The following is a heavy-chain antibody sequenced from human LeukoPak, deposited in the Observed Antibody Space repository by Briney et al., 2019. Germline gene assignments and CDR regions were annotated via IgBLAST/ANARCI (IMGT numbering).Heavy chain of an antibody. CDR2: IYSSGST. Sequence: SETLSLTCSVSGGSINSYYWSWIRQPAGKGLEWIGRIYSSGSTNYNPSLKSRVSMSVDTSKNQFSLKLTSVTAADTALYYCARGGKATVVTMWGQGILVTVSS. V-gene: IGHV4-4*07. J-gene: IGHJ4*02. D-gene: IGHD4-23*01. CDR3: ARGGKATVVTM. CDR1: GGSINSYY.